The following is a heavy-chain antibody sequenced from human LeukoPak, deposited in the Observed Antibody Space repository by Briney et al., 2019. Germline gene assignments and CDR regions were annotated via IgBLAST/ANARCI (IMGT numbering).Heavy chain of an antibody. Sequence: GGSLRLSCVASGFTLRDYYMSWIRQAPGKGLEWISYMSSTGNTIYYAESVKGRFTVSRDSANNSMSLQMTSLRAEDSAVYYCARSSSYFTYFDLWGRDTLVTVSS. D-gene: IGHD2/OR15-2a*01. V-gene: IGHV3-11*04. CDR3: ARSSSYFTYFDL. J-gene: IGHJ2*01. CDR2: MSSTGNTI. CDR1: GFTLRDYY.